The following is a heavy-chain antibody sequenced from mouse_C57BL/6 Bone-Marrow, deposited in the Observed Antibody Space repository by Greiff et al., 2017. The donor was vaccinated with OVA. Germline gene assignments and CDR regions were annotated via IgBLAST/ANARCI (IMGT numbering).Heavy chain of an antibody. Sequence: VQLQQSGAELVKPGASVKLSCTASGFNIKDYYMHWVKQRTEQGLEWIGRIDPEDGETKYAPKFQGKAPITADTSSNTAYLQLSSLTSEDTAVYSCASQVYCDYDRGHFDYWGQGTTLTVSS. J-gene: IGHJ2*01. CDR3: ASQVYCDYDRGHFDY. D-gene: IGHD2-4*01. CDR2: IDPEDGET. CDR1: GFNIKDYY. V-gene: IGHV14-2*01.